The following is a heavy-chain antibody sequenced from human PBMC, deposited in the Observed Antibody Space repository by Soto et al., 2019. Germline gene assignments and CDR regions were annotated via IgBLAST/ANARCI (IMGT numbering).Heavy chain of an antibody. CDR2: ISAYNGNT. Sequence: ASVKVSCKASGYTFTSYGISWVRQAPGQGLEWMGWISAYNGNTNYAQKLQGRVTMTTDTSTSTAYMELRGLRSDDTAVYYCARDPPLSMVRGVNDAFDIWGQGTMVTVSS. CDR1: GYTFTSYG. J-gene: IGHJ3*02. D-gene: IGHD3-10*01. CDR3: ARDPPLSMVRGVNDAFDI. V-gene: IGHV1-18*01.